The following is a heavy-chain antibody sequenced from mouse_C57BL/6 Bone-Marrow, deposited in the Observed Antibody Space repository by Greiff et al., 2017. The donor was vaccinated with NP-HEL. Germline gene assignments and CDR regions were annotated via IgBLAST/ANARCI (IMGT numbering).Heavy chain of an antibody. Sequence: EVQRVESGGGLVKPGGSLKLPFAASGFTLSSYAMSWVRQTPEKRLEWVATISDGGSYTYYPDNVKGRFTISRDNAKNNLYLQMSHLKSEDTAMYYCARDRRITTVVARGDYWGQGTTLTVSS. V-gene: IGHV5-4*01. CDR1: GFTLSSYA. CDR2: ISDGGSYT. D-gene: IGHD1-1*01. CDR3: ARDRRITTVVARGDY. J-gene: IGHJ2*01.